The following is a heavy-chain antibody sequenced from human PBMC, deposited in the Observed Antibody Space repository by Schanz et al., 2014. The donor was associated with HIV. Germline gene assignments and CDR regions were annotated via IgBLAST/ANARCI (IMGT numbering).Heavy chain of an antibody. CDR3: ARDYRFLQEYYYGMDV. CDR2: IKQDGGEK. J-gene: IGHJ6*02. V-gene: IGHV3-7*01. CDR1: GFTFSRYW. Sequence: EVQLVESGGGLVQPGGSLRLSCAASGFTFSRYWMNWVRQAPGKGLEWVASIKQDGGEKHYVASVKGRFTISRDNAKNTLYLQMNSLRAEDTAVYYCARDYRFLQEYYYGMDVWGQGTTVSVS. D-gene: IGHD3-3*01.